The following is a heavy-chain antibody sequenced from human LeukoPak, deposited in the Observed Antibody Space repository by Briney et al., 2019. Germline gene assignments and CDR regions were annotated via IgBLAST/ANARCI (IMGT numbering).Heavy chain of an antibody. Sequence: GGLRLSCAASGFTFSSYAMHWVRQAPGKGLEYVSAISSNGGSTYYANSVKGRFTISRDNSKNTLYLQMGSLRAEDMAVYYCARRAYGGNGDYWGQGTLVTVSS. CDR2: ISSNGGST. V-gene: IGHV3-64*01. J-gene: IGHJ4*02. D-gene: IGHD4-23*01. CDR1: GFTFSSYA. CDR3: ARRAYGGNGDY.